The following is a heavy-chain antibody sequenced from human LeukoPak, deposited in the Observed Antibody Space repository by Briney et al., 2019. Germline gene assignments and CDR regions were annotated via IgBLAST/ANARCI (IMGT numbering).Heavy chain of an antibody. V-gene: IGHV4-39*07. Sequence: SETLSLTCTVSGGSINSSSYYWGWIRQPPGKGLEWIGNIYYSGSTYYNPSLKSRVTISVDTSKNQFSLKLSSVTAADTAVYYCARDVYYYDSTDDAFDIWGQGTMVTVSS. CDR2: IYYSGST. CDR3: ARDVYYYDSTDDAFDI. J-gene: IGHJ3*02. CDR1: GGSINSSSYY. D-gene: IGHD3-22*01.